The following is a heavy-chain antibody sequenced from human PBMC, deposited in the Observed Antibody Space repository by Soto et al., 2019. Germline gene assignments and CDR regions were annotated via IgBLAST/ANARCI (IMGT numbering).Heavy chain of an antibody. V-gene: IGHV4-59*01. CDR1: GGSISSYY. D-gene: IGHD3-10*01. Sequence: SETLSLTCTVSGGSISSYYWSWIRQPPGKGLEWIGYIYYSGSTNYNPSLKSRVTISVDTSKNQFSLKLSSVTAADTAVYYCSLGELSWGYYYMDVWGKGTTVTVSS. CDR2: IYYSGST. J-gene: IGHJ6*03. CDR3: SLGELSWGYYYMDV.